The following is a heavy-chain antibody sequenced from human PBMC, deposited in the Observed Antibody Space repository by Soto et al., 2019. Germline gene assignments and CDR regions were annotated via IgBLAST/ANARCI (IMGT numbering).Heavy chain of an antibody. CDR1: GYTFTSYD. CDR3: ARGYCSSTSCFTPWGYSYYYGMDV. J-gene: IGHJ6*02. Sequence: ASVKVSCKASGYTFTSYDVNWVRQATGQGLEWMGWMNPNSGNTGYAQKFQGRVTMTRNTSISTAYMELSSLRSEDTAVYYCARGYCSSTSCFTPWGYSYYYGMDVWGQGTTVTVSS. V-gene: IGHV1-8*01. D-gene: IGHD2-2*02. CDR2: MNPNSGNT.